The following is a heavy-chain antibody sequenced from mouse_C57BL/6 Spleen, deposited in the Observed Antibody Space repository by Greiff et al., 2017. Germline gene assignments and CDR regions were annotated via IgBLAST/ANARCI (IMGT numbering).Heavy chain of an antibody. V-gene: IGHV1-62-2*01. D-gene: IGHD1-1*01. CDR3: ARHEDPLYYGSSPVAY. Sequence: QVQLQQSGAELVKPGASVKLSCKASGYTFTEYTIHWVKQRSGQGLEWIGWFYPGSGSIKYNEKFKDKATLTADKSSSTVYMELSRLTSEGSAVYFCARHEDPLYYGSSPVAYWGQGTLVTVSA. CDR2: FYPGSGSI. CDR1: GYTFTEYT. J-gene: IGHJ3*01.